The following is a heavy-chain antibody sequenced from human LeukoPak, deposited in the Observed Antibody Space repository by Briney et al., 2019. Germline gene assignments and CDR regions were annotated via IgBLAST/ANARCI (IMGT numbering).Heavy chain of an antibody. D-gene: IGHD1-26*01. Sequence: PSETLSLTCTVSGGSISSYYWSWIRQPPGKGLEWIGYIFYSGSTNYNPSLKSRVTMSVDTSKNQFSLKLSSVTAADTAVYYCAREVGAPYFDYWGQGTLVTVSS. CDR3: AREVGAPYFDY. J-gene: IGHJ4*02. CDR2: IFYSGST. V-gene: IGHV4-59*12. CDR1: GGSISSYY.